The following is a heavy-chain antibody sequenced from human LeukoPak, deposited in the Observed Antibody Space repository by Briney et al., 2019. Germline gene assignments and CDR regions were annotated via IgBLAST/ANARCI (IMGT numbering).Heavy chain of an antibody. CDR1: GFTFSSYT. J-gene: IGHJ4*02. V-gene: IGHV3-64D*06. Sequence: GGSLRLSCSASGFTFSSYTMHWVRQSPGKGLEFVSAISSSEGSTYYADSVNHRFTISRDNSSRMLYLEMSLLRTVFTAVYDWVKDFGLTITCDGGYFDSWGQGTLVTVSS. CDR3: VKDFGLTITCDGGYFDS. D-gene: IGHD3/OR15-3a*01. CDR2: ISSSEGST.